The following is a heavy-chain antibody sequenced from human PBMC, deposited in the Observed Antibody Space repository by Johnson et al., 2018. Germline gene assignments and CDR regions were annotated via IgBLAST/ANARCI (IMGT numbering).Heavy chain of an antibody. V-gene: IGHV3-30*18. Sequence: QVQLVQSGGGVVQPGRSLRLSCAASGFTFSGYGMHWVRQAPGKGLEWVALISYDGSNKNYADSVKGRFTISRDNSKNTLYLQMNSLRAEDTAVYYCAKPDPTGRGTARGGMDVWGQGTTVTVSS. D-gene: IGHD1-1*01. CDR1: GFTFSGYG. CDR3: AKPDPTGRGTARGGMDV. J-gene: IGHJ6*02. CDR2: ISYDGSNK.